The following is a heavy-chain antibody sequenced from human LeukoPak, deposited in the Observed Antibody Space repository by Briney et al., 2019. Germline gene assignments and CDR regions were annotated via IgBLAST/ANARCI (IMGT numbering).Heavy chain of an antibody. J-gene: IGHJ4*02. D-gene: IGHD6-13*01. V-gene: IGHV3-33*01. Sequence: GGSLRLSCAASGFTFSSYGMHWVRQASGKGLEWVAVIWYDGSNKYYADSVKGRFTISRDNSKNTLYLQMNSLRAEDTAVYYCARDRVAAAGLFDYWGQGTLVTVSS. CDR1: GFTFSSYG. CDR3: ARDRVAAAGLFDY. CDR2: IWYDGSNK.